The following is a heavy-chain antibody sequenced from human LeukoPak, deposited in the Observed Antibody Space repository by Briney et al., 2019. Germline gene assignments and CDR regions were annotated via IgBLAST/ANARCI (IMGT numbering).Heavy chain of an antibody. CDR3: ARARLGYCSGGSCYSPAFDI. D-gene: IGHD2-15*01. J-gene: IGHJ3*02. CDR1: GGSFSGYY. V-gene: IGHV4-34*01. CDR2: INHSGST. Sequence: PSETLSLTCAVYGGSFSGYYWSWIRQPPGEGLEWIGEINHSGSTNYNPSLKSRVTISVDTSKNQFSLKLSSVAAADTAVYYCARARLGYCSGGSCYSPAFDIWGQGTMVTVSS.